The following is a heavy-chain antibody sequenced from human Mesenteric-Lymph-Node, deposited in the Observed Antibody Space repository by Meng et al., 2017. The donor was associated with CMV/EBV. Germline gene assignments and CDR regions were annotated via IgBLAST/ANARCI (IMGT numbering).Heavy chain of an antibody. V-gene: IGHV2-5*02. Sequence: CTVSGFSLSTSGLGVGWIRQPPGKALEWLALIYWDDGKRYSPSLKSRLTITKDTSKNQVVLTMTNMDPADTATYYCARAALRGVFRYWGQGTLVTVSS. J-gene: IGHJ4*02. CDR1: GFSLSTSGLG. CDR2: IYWDDGK. CDR3: ARAALRGVFRY. D-gene: IGHD3-10*01.